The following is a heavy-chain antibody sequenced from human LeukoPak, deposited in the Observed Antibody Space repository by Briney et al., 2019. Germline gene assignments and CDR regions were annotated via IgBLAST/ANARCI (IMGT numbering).Heavy chain of an antibody. J-gene: IGHJ4*02. Sequence: PGGSLRLSCAASGFTFSSYSMNWVRQAPGKGLEWVSSISSISNYIYYADSVKGRFTISRDNAKNSLYLQMNSLRAEDTAVYYCARGSGWDYFDYWGQGTLVTVSA. CDR3: ARGSGWDYFDY. D-gene: IGHD6-19*01. V-gene: IGHV3-21*01. CDR2: ISSISNYI. CDR1: GFTFSSYS.